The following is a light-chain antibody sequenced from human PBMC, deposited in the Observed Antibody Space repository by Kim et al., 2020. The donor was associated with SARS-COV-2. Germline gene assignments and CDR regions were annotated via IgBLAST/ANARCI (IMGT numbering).Light chain of an antibody. V-gene: IGKV1-27*01. CDR1: QDIANY. Sequence: SASVGDGVTITCRASQDIANYLAWYQQKPGKVPKLLVYAASALKSGVPSRFSGNRSGTDFTLTISNLQPEDVATYYCQKYGSAPWTFGQGTKLEI. J-gene: IGKJ1*01. CDR3: QKYGSAPWT. CDR2: AAS.